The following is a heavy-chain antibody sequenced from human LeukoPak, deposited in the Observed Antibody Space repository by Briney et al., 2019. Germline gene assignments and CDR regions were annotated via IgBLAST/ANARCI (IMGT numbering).Heavy chain of an antibody. CDR1: GGSISSSSYY. D-gene: IGHD2-15*01. V-gene: IGHV4-39*07. Sequence: SETLSLTCTVSGGSISSSSYYWGWIRQPPGKGLEWIGSIYYSGSTYYNPSLKSRVTISVDTSKNQFSLKLSSVTAADTAVYYCARGSDIYCSGGNCYRALDYWGQGTLVTVSS. CDR2: IYYSGST. J-gene: IGHJ4*02. CDR3: ARGSDIYCSGGNCYRALDY.